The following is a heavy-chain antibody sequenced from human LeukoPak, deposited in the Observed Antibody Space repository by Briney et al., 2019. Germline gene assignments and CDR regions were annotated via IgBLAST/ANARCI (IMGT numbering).Heavy chain of an antibody. V-gene: IGHV3-30*02. D-gene: IGHD3-10*01. CDR1: GFTFSSYG. J-gene: IGHJ4*02. CDR3: AKDDGYGSGSYGYFDY. Sequence: GGSLRLSCAASGFTFSSYGMHWVRQAPGKGLEWVAFIRYDGSNKYYADSVKGRFTISRDNSKNTLYLQMNSLRAEDTAVYYCAKDDGYGSGSYGYFDYWGQGTLVTVSS. CDR2: IRYDGSNK.